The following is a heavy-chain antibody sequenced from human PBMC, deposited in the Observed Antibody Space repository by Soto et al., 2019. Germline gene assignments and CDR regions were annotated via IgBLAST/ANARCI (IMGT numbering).Heavy chain of an antibody. Sequence: QVQLTESGGGVVQPGKSLRLSCEGSGFTFNRHGMHWVHQAPGKGLEWLAVISFDGSDIYYADSVKGRFTISRDNSEKTVYLHMSSLRPEDTATYFCAKMTRGYTYGLDYWGQGTLVTVSS. D-gene: IGHD5-18*01. J-gene: IGHJ4*02. V-gene: IGHV3-33*03. CDR3: AKMTRGYTYGLDY. CDR2: ISFDGSDI. CDR1: GFTFNRHG.